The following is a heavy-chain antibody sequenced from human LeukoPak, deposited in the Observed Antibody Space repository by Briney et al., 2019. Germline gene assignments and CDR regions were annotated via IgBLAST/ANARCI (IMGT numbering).Heavy chain of an antibody. D-gene: IGHD1-1*01. Sequence: GGSLRLSCAASGFTFSSYDMHWVRQDIGKGLEWVSAITGAGSTDYGGSVKGRFTISRENAKNSLYLHMNSLRDGDTAVYYCARELVEPGLWYFDLWGRGTLVTVSS. CDR3: ARELVEPGLWYFDL. V-gene: IGHV3-13*01. CDR1: GFTFSSYD. J-gene: IGHJ2*01. CDR2: ITGAGST.